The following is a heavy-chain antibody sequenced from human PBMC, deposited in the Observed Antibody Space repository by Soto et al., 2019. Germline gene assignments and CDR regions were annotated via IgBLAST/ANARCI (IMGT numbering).Heavy chain of an antibody. CDR2: ISYSGSA. CDR3: VKSGGMVTPHHNFFNY. Sequence: QVQLQESGPGLVKPSQTLSLTCTVSGDSINSGGYYWSWIRQLPGKGLEWIGYISYSGSAYYNPSLKSRVTISVDTSKNQCSLKLSSVTAADTAVYYCVKSGGMVTPHHNFFNYWGQGTLVTVSS. V-gene: IGHV4-31*03. J-gene: IGHJ4*02. CDR1: GDSINSGGYY. D-gene: IGHD2-8*01.